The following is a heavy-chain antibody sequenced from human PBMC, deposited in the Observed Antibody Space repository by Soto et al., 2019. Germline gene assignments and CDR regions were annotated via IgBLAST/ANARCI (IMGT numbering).Heavy chain of an antibody. V-gene: IGHV3-30-3*01. CDR2: ISYDGSNK. CDR3: ARGLRPEYYYYYYGMDV. Sequence: GGSLRLSCAASGFTFSSYAMHWVRQAPGKGLEWVAVISYDGSNKYYADSVKGRFTISRDNSKNTLYLQMNSLRAEDTAVYYCARGLRPEYYYYYYGMDVWGQGTTVTVSS. D-gene: IGHD3-16*01. CDR1: GFTFSSYA. J-gene: IGHJ6*02.